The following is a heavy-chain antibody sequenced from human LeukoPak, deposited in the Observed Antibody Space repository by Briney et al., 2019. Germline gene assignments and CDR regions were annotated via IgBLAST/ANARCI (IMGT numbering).Heavy chain of an antibody. D-gene: IGHD4-17*01. CDR2: LYFRGIT. Sequence: KASETLSLTRTVSDGSIRSSTDYWGWIRQSPGKGLEWIGSLYFRGITYYNPSLKSRVTISVDTSKNQFSLKLSSVTAADTAVYYCATSPDSGDYWGWFDSWGQGTLVTVSS. J-gene: IGHJ5*01. CDR3: ATSPDSGDYWGWFDS. V-gene: IGHV4-39*07. CDR1: DGSIRSSTDY.